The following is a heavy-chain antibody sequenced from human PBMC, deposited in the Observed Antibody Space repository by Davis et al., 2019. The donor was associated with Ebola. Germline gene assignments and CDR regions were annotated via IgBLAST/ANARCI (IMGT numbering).Heavy chain of an antibody. CDR2: ISAYNGNT. J-gene: IGHJ3*01. CDR3: ARDMAIGGFDL. D-gene: IGHD2-21*01. V-gene: IGHV1-18*01. CDR1: AYTFTSYG. Sequence: AASVMVSCKASAYTFTSYGISWVRQAPGQGLEWLGWISAYNGNTNYAQNFQDRVTMTTDTSASTAYMELSSLRSQDTAVYYCARDMAIGGFDLWGQGTMVTVSS.